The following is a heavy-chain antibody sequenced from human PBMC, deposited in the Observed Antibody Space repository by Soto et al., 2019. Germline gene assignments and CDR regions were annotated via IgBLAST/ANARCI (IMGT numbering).Heavy chain of an antibody. CDR2: ISGSGGST. Sequence: WGSVRLACVASGFTFISYALSWVCQAPGKGLEWVSAISGSGGSTYYADSVNGRFTISRDNSKNTLYLQMDSRRAEDTAVYYCAKDRYCSSTSCYYFDYWCQGTLVTVSS. CDR3: AKDRYCSSTSCYYFDY. J-gene: IGHJ4*02. D-gene: IGHD2-2*01. V-gene: IGHV3-23*01. CDR1: GFTFISYA.